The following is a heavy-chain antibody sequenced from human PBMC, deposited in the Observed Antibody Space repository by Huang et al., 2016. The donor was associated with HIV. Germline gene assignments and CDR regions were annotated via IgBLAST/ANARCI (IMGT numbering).Heavy chain of an antibody. V-gene: IGHV4-34*02. CDR2: ISDSGGT. CDR1: GGSFSGHY. D-gene: IGHD3-22*01. Sequence: QVQLQQWGAELLKPSETLSLTCAVSGGSFSGHYWTWIRQPPGRGLEWIGEISDSGGTTYNPALKSRVNISGDTSQSQFSLKLNSVTAADTAIYYCARMFKYDSGGYWGNDAFDIWGQGTMVTVSS. CDR3: ARMFKYDSGGYWGNDAFDI. J-gene: IGHJ3*02.